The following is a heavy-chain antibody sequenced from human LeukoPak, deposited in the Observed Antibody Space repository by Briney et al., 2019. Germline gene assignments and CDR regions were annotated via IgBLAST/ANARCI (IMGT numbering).Heavy chain of an antibody. D-gene: IGHD2-2*01. V-gene: IGHV3-23*01. Sequence: GGSLRLSCAASGFTFSSSAMSWVRQPPGKGLEWVSAISGTGGSTYYADSVKGRFTISRDNSKNTLYLQMNSLRAEDTAVYYCAKDPSSSTSPNDHYFDYWGQGALVTVSS. CDR2: ISGTGGST. J-gene: IGHJ4*02. CDR1: GFTFSSSA. CDR3: AKDPSSSTSPNDHYFDY.